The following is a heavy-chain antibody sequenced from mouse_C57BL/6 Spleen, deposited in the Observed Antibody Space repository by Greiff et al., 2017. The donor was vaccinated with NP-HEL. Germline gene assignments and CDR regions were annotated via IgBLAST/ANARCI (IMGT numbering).Heavy chain of an antibody. J-gene: IGHJ1*03. CDR1: GYAFSSSW. CDR3: ARAGSSYDFDV. V-gene: IGHV1-82*01. CDR2: IYPGDGDT. D-gene: IGHD1-1*01. Sequence: QVQLQQSGPELVKPGASVKISCKASGYAFSSSWMNWVKQRPGKGLEWIGRIYPGDGDTNYNGKFKGKATLTADKSSSTAYMQLSSLTSEDSAVYFCARAGSSYDFDVWGTGTTVTVSS.